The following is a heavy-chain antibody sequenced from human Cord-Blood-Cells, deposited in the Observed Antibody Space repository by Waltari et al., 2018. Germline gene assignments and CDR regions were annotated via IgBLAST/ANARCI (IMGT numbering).Heavy chain of an antibody. J-gene: IGHJ4*02. D-gene: IGHD3-3*01. Sequence: QVQLQQWGAGLLKPSETLSLTCAVYGGSFSGYYWSWIRQPPGTGLEWIGEIKHSGSTNYNPTLKSRVTISVDTSKNQFSLKLSSVTAADTAVYYCARGPTIFGVVTIYGGFDYWGQGTLVTVSS. V-gene: IGHV4-34*01. CDR1: GGSFSGYY. CDR3: ARGPTIFGVVTIYGGFDY. CDR2: IKHSGST.